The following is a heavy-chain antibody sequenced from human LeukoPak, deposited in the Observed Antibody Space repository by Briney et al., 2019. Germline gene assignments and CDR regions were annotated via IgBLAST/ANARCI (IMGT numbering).Heavy chain of an antibody. CDR1: GGSFSVYY. CDR2: INHSGST. CDR3: ATGATDTDAFDI. Sequence: SETLSLTCAVYGGSFSVYYWSWIRQPPGKGLEWIGEINHSGSTNYNPSLKSRVTISVDTSKNQFSLKLSSVTAADTAVYYCATGATDTDAFDIWGQGTMVTVSS. D-gene: IGHD5-18*01. J-gene: IGHJ3*02. V-gene: IGHV4-34*01.